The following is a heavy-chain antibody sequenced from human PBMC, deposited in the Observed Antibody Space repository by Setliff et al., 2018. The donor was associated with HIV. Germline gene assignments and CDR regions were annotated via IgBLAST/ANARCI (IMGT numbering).Heavy chain of an antibody. CDR3: ARHRRYCSGGSCSDAFDI. J-gene: IGHJ3*02. V-gene: IGHV4-38-2*01. D-gene: IGHD2-15*01. Sequence: KPSETLSLTCAVSGYSISSGYYWGWIRQPPGKGLEWIGSIYHSGSTYYNPSLKGRVTISVDTSKNQFSLKLSSVTAADTAVYYCARHRRYCSGGSCSDAFDIWGQGTMVTVSS. CDR1: GYSISSGYY. CDR2: IYHSGST.